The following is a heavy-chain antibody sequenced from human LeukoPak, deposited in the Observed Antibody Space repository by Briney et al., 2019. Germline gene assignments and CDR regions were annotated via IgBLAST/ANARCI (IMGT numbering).Heavy chain of an antibody. J-gene: IGHJ4*02. Sequence: PGGSLRLSCAASGFTLSRYWMNWVRQAPGKGLEWLANINEDGSARFYMDSVEGRFSASRDNADNSVFLQMNDLRVEDTAVYFCVRGLGEAAGLGDWGQGTLVIVSS. CDR1: GFTLSRYW. D-gene: IGHD6-13*01. CDR3: VRGLGEAAGLGD. CDR2: INEDGSAR. V-gene: IGHV3-7*04.